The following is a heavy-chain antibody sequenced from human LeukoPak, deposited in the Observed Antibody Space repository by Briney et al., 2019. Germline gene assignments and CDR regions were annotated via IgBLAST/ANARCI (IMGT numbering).Heavy chain of an antibody. Sequence: SETLSLTCAVYGGSFSGYYWSWIRQPPGKGLEWIGEINHSGSTNYNPSFKSRVTISVDTSKNQFSLKLSSVTAADTAVYYCARDSSSWLGWFDPWGQGTLVTVSS. V-gene: IGHV4-34*01. D-gene: IGHD6-13*01. J-gene: IGHJ5*02. CDR1: GGSFSGYY. CDR3: ARDSSSWLGWFDP. CDR2: INHSGST.